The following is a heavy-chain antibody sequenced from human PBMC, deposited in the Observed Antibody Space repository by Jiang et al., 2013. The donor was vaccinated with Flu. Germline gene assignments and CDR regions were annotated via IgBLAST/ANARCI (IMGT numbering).Heavy chain of an antibody. J-gene: IGHJ4*02. CDR2: TYYRTKWYN. CDR1: GDSVPSNRAS. D-gene: IGHD6-19*01. V-gene: IGHV6-1*01. Sequence: QTLSLTCAISGDSVPSNRASWNWIRQSPSRGLEWLGRTYYRTKWYNDYAVSVKSRITINPDTSKNQFSLQLNSVTPEDTAVYYCARGGSGMTVALFDYWGQGTPVTVSS. CDR3: ARGGSGMTVALFDY.